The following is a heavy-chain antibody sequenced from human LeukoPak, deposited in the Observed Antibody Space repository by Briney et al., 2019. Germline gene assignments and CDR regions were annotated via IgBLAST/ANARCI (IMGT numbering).Heavy chain of an antibody. CDR1: GFTFGDYA. Sequence: QPGRSLRLSCTASGFTFGDYAMSWVRQAPGKGLEWVGFIRSKRYGGTTEYAASVKGRFTISRDDSKTIAYLQMNSLITEDAAVYYCTRDLGPYYHGSGSTDYWGQGTLVTVSS. J-gene: IGHJ4*02. CDR2: IRSKRYGGTT. CDR3: TRDLGPYYHGSGSTDY. V-gene: IGHV3-49*04. D-gene: IGHD3-10*01.